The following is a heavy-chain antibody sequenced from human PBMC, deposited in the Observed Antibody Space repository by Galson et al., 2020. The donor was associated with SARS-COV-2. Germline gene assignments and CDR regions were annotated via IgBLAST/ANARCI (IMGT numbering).Heavy chain of an antibody. CDR3: ARGTVERPVGY. CDR1: GGSLSGYF. CDR2: INHSGYT. Sequence: SETLSLTCAVYGGSLSGYFWNWIRQPPGKGLEWIGEINHSGYTNYNPSLKSRVTISIDTSKNQFFLNVNSVTAADTAVCYCARGTVERPVGYLGQGALVTVSS. D-gene: IGHD1-1*01. V-gene: IGHV4-34*01. J-gene: IGHJ4*02.